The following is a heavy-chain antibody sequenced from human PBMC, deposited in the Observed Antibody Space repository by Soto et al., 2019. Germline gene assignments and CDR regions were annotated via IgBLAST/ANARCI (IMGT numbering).Heavy chain of an antibody. CDR2: IYWDDGT. V-gene: IGHV2-5*02. CDR1: GFSLSTSVVG. CDR3: AGRRVYDISTGYYTFDY. Sequence: QITLKESGPTLLKPPQTLTLTCHFSGFSLSTSVVGVAWIRQPPAKALEWLALIYWDDGTRYSPSLTTRLIITTETSNNQLLTTLTTLDPVDTATYSCAGRRVYDISTGYYTFDYRGQGSLVTVAS. J-gene: IGHJ4*02. D-gene: IGHD3-9*01.